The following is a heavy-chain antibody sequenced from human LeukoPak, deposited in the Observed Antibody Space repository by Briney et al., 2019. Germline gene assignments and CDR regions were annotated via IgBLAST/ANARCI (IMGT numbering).Heavy chain of an antibody. V-gene: IGHV3-66*01. CDR1: GFTFSNAW. J-gene: IGHJ4*02. D-gene: IGHD1-26*01. Sequence: PGGSPRLSCAASGFTFSNAWMSWVRQAPGKGLEWVSVIYSGGSTYYADSVKGRFTISRDNSKNTLYLQMNSLRAEDTAVYYCARGTPPKRNSGPEIGIDYWGQGTLVTASS. CDR3: ARGTPPKRNSGPEIGIDY. CDR2: IYSGGST.